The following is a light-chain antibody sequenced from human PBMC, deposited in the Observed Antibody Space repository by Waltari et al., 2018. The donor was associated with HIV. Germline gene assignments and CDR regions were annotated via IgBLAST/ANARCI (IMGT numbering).Light chain of an antibody. V-gene: IGLV2-14*01. CDR2: EVS. CDR3: SSYSRGALL. CDR1: TNDIGSYNY. J-gene: IGLJ2*01. Sequence: QSVLTQPASVSGSPGQSLTLSCTGTTNDIGSYNYVSWYQQSPDKAPKLIIYEVSNRPSVVSSRFSGSKSGNTASLTISGLQAEDEAYYHCSSYSRGALLFGGGTKVTVL.